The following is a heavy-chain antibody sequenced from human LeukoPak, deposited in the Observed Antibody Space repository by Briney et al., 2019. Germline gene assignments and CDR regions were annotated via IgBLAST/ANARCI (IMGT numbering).Heavy chain of an antibody. CDR1: GFTLTNHR. J-gene: IGHJ6*02. D-gene: IGHD1-14*01. CDR2: INTDGSST. CDR3: ATDTNQGRNGLDV. Sequence: GGSLRLSCADSGFTLTNHRMHWVRQAPGKGLMWVSRINTDGSSTRYADSVKGRFTISRDSAKNTLYLQMNSLRAEDTAVYYCATDTNQGRNGLDVWGQGTTVTVSS. V-gene: IGHV3-74*01.